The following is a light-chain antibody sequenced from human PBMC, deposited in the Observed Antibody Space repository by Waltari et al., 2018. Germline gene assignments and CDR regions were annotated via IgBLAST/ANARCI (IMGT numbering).Light chain of an antibody. CDR2: VGN. J-gene: IGLJ3*02. V-gene: IGLV2-23*03. CDR1: SSDVGSYNL. CDR3: CSYAGSNTFVV. Sequence: QSALTQPASVSGSPGQSITISCTGTSSDVGSYNLVSWYQQHPGKAPKLMIYVGNKRPSGVSNRFSGSKSGNTASLTISGLQGEDEADYHCCSYAGSNTFVVFGGGTKLTVL.